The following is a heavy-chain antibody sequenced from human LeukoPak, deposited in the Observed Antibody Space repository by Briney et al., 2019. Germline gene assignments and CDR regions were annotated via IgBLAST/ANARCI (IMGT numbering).Heavy chain of an antibody. CDR3: ARGRGYYRA. D-gene: IGHD3-3*01. V-gene: IGHV4-34*01. J-gene: IGHJ5*02. CDR1: GGSFSGYY. Sequence: SETLSLTCAVYGGSFSGYYWSWIRQPPGKGLEWIGEINHSGSTNYNPSLKSRVTIPVDTSKNQFSLKLSSVTAADTAVYYCARGRGYYRAWGQGTLVTVSS. CDR2: INHSGST.